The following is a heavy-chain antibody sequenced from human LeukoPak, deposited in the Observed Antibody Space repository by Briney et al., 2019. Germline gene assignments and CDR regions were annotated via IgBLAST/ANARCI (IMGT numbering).Heavy chain of an antibody. CDR1: GGSISSSSFY. Sequence: SETLSLTCNVSGGSISSSSFYWGWIRQPPGKGLEWIGSIYYSGSTYYNPSLKSRVTISVDTSKNQFSLKLSSVTAADTAVYYCARTYYYDSSGYPRTFDYWGQGTLVTVSS. CDR2: IYYSGST. D-gene: IGHD3-22*01. J-gene: IGHJ4*02. CDR3: ARTYYYDSSGYPRTFDY. V-gene: IGHV4-39*07.